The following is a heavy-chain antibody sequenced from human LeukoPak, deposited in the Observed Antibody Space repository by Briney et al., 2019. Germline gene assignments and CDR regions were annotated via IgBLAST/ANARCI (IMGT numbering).Heavy chain of an antibody. CDR2: ISSSSSTI. CDR3: ARVADYYDSSGGAFDI. Sequence: GGSLRLSCAASGFTFSSYSMNWVRQAPGKGLEWVSYISSSSSTIYYADSVKGRFTISRDNAKNSLYLQMNSLRAEDTAVYYCARVADYYDSSGGAFDIWGQGTMVTASS. CDR1: GFTFSSYS. V-gene: IGHV3-48*01. J-gene: IGHJ3*02. D-gene: IGHD3-22*01.